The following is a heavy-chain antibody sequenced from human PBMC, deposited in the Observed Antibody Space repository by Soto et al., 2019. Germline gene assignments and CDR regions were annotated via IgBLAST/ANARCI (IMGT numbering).Heavy chain of an antibody. CDR1: GFTFSSYG. J-gene: IGHJ4*02. Sequence: QVQLVESGGGVVQPGRSLRLSCAASGFTFSSYGMHWVRQAPGKGLEWVAVIWYDGSNKYYADSVKGRFTISRDNSKNTLYLQMNSLRAEDTAVYYCARGLSVTTPDYWGQGTLVTVSS. V-gene: IGHV3-33*01. CDR3: ARGLSVTTPDY. CDR2: IWYDGSNK. D-gene: IGHD4-17*01.